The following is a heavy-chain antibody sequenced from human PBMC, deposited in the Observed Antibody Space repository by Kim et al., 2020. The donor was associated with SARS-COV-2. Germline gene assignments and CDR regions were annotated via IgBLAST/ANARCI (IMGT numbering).Heavy chain of an antibody. J-gene: IGHJ5*02. CDR3: ARDLEDSYGYGNWFDP. Sequence: GGSLRLSCAASGFTFSDYYMSWIRQAPGKGLEWVSYISSSGSTIYYADSVKGRFTISRDNAKNSLYLQMNSLRAEDTAVYYCARDLEDSYGYGNWFDPWGQGTLVTVSS. V-gene: IGHV3-11*04. CDR2: ISSSGSTI. CDR1: GFTFSDYY. D-gene: IGHD5-18*01.